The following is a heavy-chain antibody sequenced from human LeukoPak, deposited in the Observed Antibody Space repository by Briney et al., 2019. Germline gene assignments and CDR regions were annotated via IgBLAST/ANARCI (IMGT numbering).Heavy chain of an antibody. D-gene: IGHD1-26*01. Sequence: PSETLSLTCTVSGGSIGGNSYWSWIRQPPGKGPEWIGHISNSGSTYYSPSLSSRVTISLDTSKSQFSLKLRSVTAADTAVYYCARGGASSIPLDYWGRGTLVTVSS. J-gene: IGHJ4*02. CDR2: ISNSGST. CDR3: ARGGASSIPLDY. CDR1: GGSIGGNSY. V-gene: IGHV4-61*01.